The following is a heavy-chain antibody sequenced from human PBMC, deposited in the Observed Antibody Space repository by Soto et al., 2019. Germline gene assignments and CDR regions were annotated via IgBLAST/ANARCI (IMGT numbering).Heavy chain of an antibody. CDR3: ARLSTGDALDY. J-gene: IGHJ4*02. CDR1: GGSISSYY. CDR2: IYYSGST. Sequence: SETLSLTCTVSGGSISSYYWSWIRQPPGKGLEWIGYIYYSGSTNYNPSLKSRVTISVDTSKNQFSLKLSSVTAADTAVYYCARLSTGDALDYWGQGTLVTVSS. V-gene: IGHV4-59*08. D-gene: IGHD7-27*01.